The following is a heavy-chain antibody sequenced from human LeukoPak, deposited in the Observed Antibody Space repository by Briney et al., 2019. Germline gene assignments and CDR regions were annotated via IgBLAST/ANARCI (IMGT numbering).Heavy chain of an antibody. Sequence: GESLKISCEASGFTFDDYAMHWVRQAPGKGLEWVSLITGDGGRTYFADSVKGRFTISRDNRKNSLYLQMNSLRTDDTALYYCAREGPIAVAGYFDYWGQATLVTVSS. J-gene: IGHJ4*02. CDR2: ITGDGGRT. CDR3: AREGPIAVAGYFDY. V-gene: IGHV3-43*02. D-gene: IGHD6-19*01. CDR1: GFTFDDYA.